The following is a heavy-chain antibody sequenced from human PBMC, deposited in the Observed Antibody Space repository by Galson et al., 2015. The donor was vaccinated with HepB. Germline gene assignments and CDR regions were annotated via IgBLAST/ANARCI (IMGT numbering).Heavy chain of an antibody. J-gene: IGHJ3*02. CDR2: ISYDGSNK. CDR1: GFTFSSYG. Sequence: SLRLSCAASGFTFSSYGMHWVRQAPGKGLEWVAVISYDGSNKYYADSVKGRFTISRDNSKNTLYLQMNSLRAEDTAVYYCAKVADYGDYYGDAFDIWGQGTMVTVSS. CDR3: AKVADYGDYYGDAFDI. V-gene: IGHV3-30*18. D-gene: IGHD4-17*01.